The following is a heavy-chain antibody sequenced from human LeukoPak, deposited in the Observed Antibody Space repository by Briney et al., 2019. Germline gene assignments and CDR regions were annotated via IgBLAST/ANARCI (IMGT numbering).Heavy chain of an antibody. Sequence: GASVKVSCKVSGYTLTELSMHWVRQAPGKGVDGMGCFDPEHCETIYAQKFQGRVTMTEDTSTDTAYLEVSSLGSEDTAVYYCGTPRSPSAFFFDYWGQGTLVTVSS. CDR1: GYTLTELS. J-gene: IGHJ4*02. CDR2: FDPEHCET. D-gene: IGHD2-2*01. V-gene: IGHV1-24*01. CDR3: GTPRSPSAFFFDY.